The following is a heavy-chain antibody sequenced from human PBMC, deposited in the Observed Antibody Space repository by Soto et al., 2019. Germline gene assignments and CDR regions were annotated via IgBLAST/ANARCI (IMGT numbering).Heavy chain of an antibody. J-gene: IGHJ4*02. CDR2: IYHSGST. CDR3: ARGQVVAAQH. CDR1: GGSISSGGYS. D-gene: IGHD2-15*01. V-gene: IGHV4-30-2*01. Sequence: SETLSLTCAVSGGSISSGGYSWSWIRQPPGKGLEWIGYIYHSGSTYYNPSLKSRVTISVDRSKNQFSLKLSSVTAADTAVYYCARGQVVAAQHWGQGTLVTVPQ.